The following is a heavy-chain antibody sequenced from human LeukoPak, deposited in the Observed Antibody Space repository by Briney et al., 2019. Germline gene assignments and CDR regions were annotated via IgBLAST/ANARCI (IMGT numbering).Heavy chain of an antibody. CDR1: GFTFSTYW. CDR3: ARRLGGPNYYFDY. Sequence: GGSLRLSCAASGFTFSTYWMHWVRQAPGKGLVWVSQINTDGNSTTYADSVRGRFTVSRDNAKNSLYLQMNSLRAEDTAVYYCARRLGGPNYYFDYWGQGTLVTVSS. V-gene: IGHV3-74*01. D-gene: IGHD3-9*01. CDR2: INTDGNST. J-gene: IGHJ4*02.